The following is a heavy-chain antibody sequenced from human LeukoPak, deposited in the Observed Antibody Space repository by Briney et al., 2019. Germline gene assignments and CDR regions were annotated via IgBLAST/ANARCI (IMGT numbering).Heavy chain of an antibody. V-gene: IGHV3-23*01. Sequence: GGSLRLSCAASGFTFSSYAMSWVRQAPGKGLEWVSAISGSGGSTYYADSVKGRFTISRDNAKNSLYLQVNSLRAEDTAVYYCAGLGVALTVFYYMDVWGKGTTVTVSS. J-gene: IGHJ6*03. D-gene: IGHD2-15*01. CDR1: GFTFSSYA. CDR3: AGLGVALTVFYYMDV. CDR2: ISGSGGST.